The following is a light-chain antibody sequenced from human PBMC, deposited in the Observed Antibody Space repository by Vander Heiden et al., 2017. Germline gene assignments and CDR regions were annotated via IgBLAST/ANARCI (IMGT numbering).Light chain of an antibody. V-gene: IGLV1-40*01. J-gene: IGLJ1*01. CDR2: GNS. Sequence: QSVPTQPPSVSGPPGQRVTMSSTGGSSNVGGGYDVHWYQQRAETAPKLLICGNSNRPSGVPGRFSGSKSGTSASLAITGLQAEDEADYYCQSYDSSLSGYVFGTGTKITVL. CDR1: SSNVGGGYD. CDR3: QSYDSSLSGYV.